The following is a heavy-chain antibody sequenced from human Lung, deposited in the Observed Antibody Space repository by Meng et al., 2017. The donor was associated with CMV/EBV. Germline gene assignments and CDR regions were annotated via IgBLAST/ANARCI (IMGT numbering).Heavy chain of an antibody. D-gene: IGHD3-10*02. CDR2: ISNDGSAT. CDR1: RFSSYT. CDR3: VREKGVLNYFHGMDV. J-gene: IGHJ6*01. Sequence: GEXXKISCAASRFSSYTLNWVRQAPGKGLVWVARISNDGSATSYAESVRGRFTITRDNAKRILYLEMHNLRDEDTALYYCVREKGVLNYFHGMDVWGQGTXVTVSS. V-gene: IGHV3-74*01.